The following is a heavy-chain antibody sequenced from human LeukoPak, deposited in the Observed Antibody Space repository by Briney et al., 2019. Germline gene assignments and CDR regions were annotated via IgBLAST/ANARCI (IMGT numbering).Heavy chain of an antibody. CDR3: ARGWDRYNWFDP. Sequence: SETLSLTCTVSGGSISRSSYYWGWIRQPPGKGLEWIGRIYYSGSTHYNPSLKSRVTISVDTSKNQFSLKLSSVAAADTAVYYCARGWDRYNWFDPWGQGTLVTVSS. V-gene: IGHV4-39*07. D-gene: IGHD1-26*01. CDR2: IYYSGST. CDR1: GGSISRSSYY. J-gene: IGHJ5*02.